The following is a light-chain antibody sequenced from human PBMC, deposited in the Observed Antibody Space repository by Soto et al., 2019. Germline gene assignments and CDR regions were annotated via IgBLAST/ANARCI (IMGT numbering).Light chain of an antibody. CDR3: QQYCCSPGT. V-gene: IGKV3-20*01. Sequence: DIVLTQSPGTLSLSPGETATLSCRASQSVRSSYLAWYQQKPGQAPSPLIYRASSRATGIPARFSGSGFGTDLTLTTSRLEPEDFAVYSCQQYCCSPGTFGQGTKVEI. J-gene: IGKJ2*01. CDR1: QSVRSSY. CDR2: RAS.